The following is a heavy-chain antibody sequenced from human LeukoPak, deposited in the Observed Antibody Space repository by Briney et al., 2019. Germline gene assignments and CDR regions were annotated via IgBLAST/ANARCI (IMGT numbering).Heavy chain of an antibody. CDR3: AKDHYSDGWPSFDY. Sequence: GGSLRLSCAASGFTFSSYGMHWVRQAPGKGLEWVASITKYDGRTYYADSVRGRFTISRDNSKNAVFLEMNSLRDDDTAVYFCAKDHYSDGWPSFDYWGQGTRVTVSP. V-gene: IGHV3-NL1*01. D-gene: IGHD5-24*01. J-gene: IGHJ4*02. CDR2: ITKYDGRT. CDR1: GFTFSSYG.